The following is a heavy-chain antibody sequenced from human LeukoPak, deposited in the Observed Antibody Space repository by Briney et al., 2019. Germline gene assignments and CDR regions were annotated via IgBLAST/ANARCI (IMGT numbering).Heavy chain of an antibody. CDR2: ISYDGSNK. CDR1: GFTFSSYG. D-gene: IGHD1-14*01. CDR3: TRHEEGPITASEASGRVV. Sequence: ETGGSLRLSCAASGFTFSSYGMHWVRQAPGKGLEWVAVISYDGSNKYYADSVKGRFTISRDNSKNTLYLQMNSLKAEDTAGYYCTRHEEGPITASEASGRVVWGQGTLVTVSS. J-gene: IGHJ4*02. V-gene: IGHV3-30*03.